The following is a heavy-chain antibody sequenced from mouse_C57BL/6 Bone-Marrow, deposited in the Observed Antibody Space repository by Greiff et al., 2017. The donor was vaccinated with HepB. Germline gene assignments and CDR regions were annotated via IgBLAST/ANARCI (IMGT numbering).Heavy chain of an antibody. CDR2: IRNKANGYTT. CDR3: ARYNRWLLYAMDY. Sequence: EVQLVESGGGLVQPGGSLSLSCAASGFTFTDYYMSWVRQPPGKALEWLGFIRNKANGYTTEYSASVKGRFTISRDNSQSILYLQMNALRAEDSATYYCARYNRWLLYAMDYWGQGTSVTVSS. V-gene: IGHV7-3*01. D-gene: IGHD2-3*01. CDR1: GFTFTDYY. J-gene: IGHJ4*01.